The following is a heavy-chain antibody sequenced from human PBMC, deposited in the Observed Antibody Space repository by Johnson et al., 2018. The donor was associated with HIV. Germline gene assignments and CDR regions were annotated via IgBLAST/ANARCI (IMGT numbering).Heavy chain of an antibody. D-gene: IGHD2-21*01. Sequence: MLLVESGGGLVQPGGSLRLSCADSGFTFDDYGMSWVRQTPGKGLEWVSGINWNGGSTGYADSVKGRFTISRDNAKNFIYLQMNSLRADDTAVYFCVRRMVVGYVAFDIWGQGTMVTVSS. J-gene: IGHJ3*02. V-gene: IGHV3-20*04. CDR3: VRRMVVGYVAFDI. CDR2: INWNGGST. CDR1: GFTFDDYG.